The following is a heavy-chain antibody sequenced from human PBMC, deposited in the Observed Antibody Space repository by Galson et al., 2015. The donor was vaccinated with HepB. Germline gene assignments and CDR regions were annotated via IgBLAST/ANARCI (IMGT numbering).Heavy chain of an antibody. CDR1: GFTFNDYA. J-gene: IGHJ4*02. Sequence: SLRLSCAASGFTFNDYAMHWVRQAPGKGLEWVSGISWNSINIGYADSVKGRFTISRDTAKNSLYLQMNSLRTEDTAFYYCAKDIKAAGAARRGFGYWGQGTLVTVSS. CDR3: AKDIKAAGAARRGFGY. CDR2: ISWNSINI. V-gene: IGHV3-9*01. D-gene: IGHD6-6*01.